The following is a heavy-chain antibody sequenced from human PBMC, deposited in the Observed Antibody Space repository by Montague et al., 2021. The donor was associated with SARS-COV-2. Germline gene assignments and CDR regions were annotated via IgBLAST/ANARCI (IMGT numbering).Heavy chain of an antibody. Sequence: ETLSLTCTVSGGSISRCYWNWIRQPPGKGLEWIAYIYYSGSTNYNPSLKSRVTISVDTSKNQFSLKLSSVTAADTAVYYCARSRENYNILTGYPYYFDYWGQGTLVTVSS. CDR1: GGSISRCY. J-gene: IGHJ4*02. CDR3: ARSRENYNILTGYPYYFDY. V-gene: IGHV4-59*01. D-gene: IGHD3-9*01. CDR2: IYYSGST.